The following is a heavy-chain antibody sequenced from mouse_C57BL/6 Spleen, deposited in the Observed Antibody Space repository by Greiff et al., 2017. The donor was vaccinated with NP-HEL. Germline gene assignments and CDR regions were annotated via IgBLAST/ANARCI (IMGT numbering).Heavy chain of an antibody. J-gene: IGHJ1*03. CDR1: GYTFTSYW. Sequence: QVQLKQPGAELVKPGASVKMSCKASGYTFTSYWITWVKQRPGQGLEWIGDIYPGSGSTNYNEKFKSKATLTVDTSSSTAYMQLSSLTSEDSAVYYCARSGPYYGSSYWYFDVWGTGTTVTVSS. D-gene: IGHD1-1*01. CDR2: IYPGSGST. CDR3: ARSGPYYGSSYWYFDV. V-gene: IGHV1-55*01.